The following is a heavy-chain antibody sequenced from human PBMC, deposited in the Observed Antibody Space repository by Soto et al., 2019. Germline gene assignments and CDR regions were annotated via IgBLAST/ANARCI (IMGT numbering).Heavy chain of an antibody. J-gene: IGHJ5*02. CDR1: GFTFSSYS. Sequence: VGSLRLSCAASGFTFSSYSMNWVRQAPGKGLEWVSYISSSSSTIYYADSVKGRFTISRDNAKNSLYLQMNSLRAEDTAVYYCARELSIAAAGTLGQGTLVTVSS. V-gene: IGHV3-48*01. CDR3: ARELSIAAAGT. CDR2: ISSSSSTI. D-gene: IGHD6-13*01.